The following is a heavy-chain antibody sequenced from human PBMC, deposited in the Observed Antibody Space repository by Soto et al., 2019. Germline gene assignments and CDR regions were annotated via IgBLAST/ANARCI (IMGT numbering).Heavy chain of an antibody. CDR1: GGSISSSSYY. V-gene: IGHV4-39*01. Sequence: QLQLQESGPGLVKPSETLSLTCTVSGGSISSSSYYWAWVRQPPGKGPEWIGSINYSGTTYYNSSLTSRVAPCVDKSKIQFSLTLSSLTPADTSVFYCARLFYCFTTSCHFDYWGQGSLGTVSS. CDR2: INYSGTT. J-gene: IGHJ4*02. D-gene: IGHD2-2*01. CDR3: ARLFYCFTTSCHFDY.